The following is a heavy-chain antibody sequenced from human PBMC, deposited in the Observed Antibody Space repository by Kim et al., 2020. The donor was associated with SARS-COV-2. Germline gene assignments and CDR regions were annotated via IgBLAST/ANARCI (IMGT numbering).Heavy chain of an antibody. CDR3: AKSTVILWFGQFRNDAF. CDR1: GFNFNNFG. CDR2: ISYEGSKK. V-gene: IGHV3-30*18. D-gene: IGHD3-10*01. J-gene: IGHJ3*01. Sequence: GGSLRLSCAASGFNFNNFGFHWVRQAPGKGLEWVAVISYEGSKKNYADSLRGRIIISRDYSKNTVYLELTSLTPEDTAVYYCAKSTVILWFGQFRNDAF.